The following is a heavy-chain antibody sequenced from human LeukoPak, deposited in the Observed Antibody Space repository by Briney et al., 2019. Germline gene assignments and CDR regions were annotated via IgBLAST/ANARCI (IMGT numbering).Heavy chain of an antibody. D-gene: IGHD4-17*01. CDR2: IYYSGST. CDR1: GGSISSYY. CDR3: ARSYGDYEGGFDC. J-gene: IGHJ4*02. V-gene: IGHV4-59*01. Sequence: SETLSLTCTVSGGSISSYYWSWIRQPPGKGLEWIGYIYYSGSTNYNPSLKSRVTISVDTSKNQFSLKLSSVTAADTAVYYCARSYGDYEGGFDCWGQGTLVTVSS.